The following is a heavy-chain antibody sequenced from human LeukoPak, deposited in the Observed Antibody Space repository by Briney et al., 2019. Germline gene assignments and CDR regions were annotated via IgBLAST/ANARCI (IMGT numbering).Heavy chain of an antibody. CDR3: AKDHLPGIVVADRDY. Sequence: GGSLRLSCEASGFTFSNHGMHWVRQAPGKGPEWVAFMRHDGSIKYYVDSVKGRFTISRDNSKNTLYLQINSLRAEDTAVYYCAKDHLPGIVVADRDYWGLGTLVTVSS. CDR2: MRHDGSIK. V-gene: IGHV3-30*02. J-gene: IGHJ4*02. CDR1: GFTFSNHG. D-gene: IGHD6-19*01.